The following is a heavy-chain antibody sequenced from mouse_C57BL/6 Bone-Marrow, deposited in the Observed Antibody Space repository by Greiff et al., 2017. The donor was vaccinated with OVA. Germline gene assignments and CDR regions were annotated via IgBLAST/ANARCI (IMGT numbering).Heavy chain of an antibody. Sequence: VQLEESGPGLVAPSQSLSITCTVSGFSLTSSGVSWVRQPPGKGLEWLGVICGDGSTNLPTALISRLSISKDTSKSQVFLKLNSLQTDDTATYYCAKEDRQLRLRKAYYFDYWGQGTTLTVSS. CDR2: ICGDGST. CDR1: GFSLTSSG. V-gene: IGHV2-3*01. CDR3: AKEDRQLRLRKAYYFDY. J-gene: IGHJ2*01. D-gene: IGHD3-2*02.